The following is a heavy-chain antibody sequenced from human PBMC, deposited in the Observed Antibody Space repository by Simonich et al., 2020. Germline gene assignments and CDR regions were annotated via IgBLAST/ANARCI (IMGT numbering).Heavy chain of an antibody. CDR2: IYSGGST. D-gene: IGHD1-1*01. V-gene: IGHV3-53*01. CDR1: GFTVSSNY. CDR3: ARWTATGYYFDY. Sequence: EVQLVESGGGLIQPGGSLRLPFAASGFTVSSNYISWVRQAPGKGLEWVSVIYSGGSTYYAASVKGRFTISRDNSKNTLYLQINSLRAEDTAVYYCARWTATGYYFDYWGQGTLVTVSS. J-gene: IGHJ4*02.